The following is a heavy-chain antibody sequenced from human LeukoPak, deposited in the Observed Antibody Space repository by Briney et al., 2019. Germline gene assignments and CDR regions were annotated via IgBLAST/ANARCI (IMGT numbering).Heavy chain of an antibody. D-gene: IGHD3-3*01. J-gene: IGHJ4*02. CDR3: ARHLYDFWLQFDY. CDR1: GGSISSYY. CDR2: IYYSGST. V-gene: IGHV4-59*01. Sequence: SETLSLTCTVSGGSISSYYWSWIRQPPGKGLEWIGYIYYSGSTDYNPSLKSRVTISVDTSKNQFSLKLSSVTAADTAVYYCARHLYDFWLQFDYWGQGTLVTVSS.